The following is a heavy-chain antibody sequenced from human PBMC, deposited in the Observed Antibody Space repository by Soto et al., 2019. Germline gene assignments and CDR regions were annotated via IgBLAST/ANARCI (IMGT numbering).Heavy chain of an antibody. J-gene: IGHJ6*02. CDR2: IKSKTDGGTT. CDR1: CFTFSNAW. Sequence: LSCAASCFTFSNAWMNWVRQAPGEGLEWVGRIKSKTDGGTTDYAAPVKGRFTISRDDSKNTLYLQMNSLKTEDTAVYYCTTLSITIFGVVLMDVWGQGTTVTVS. V-gene: IGHV3-15*07. D-gene: IGHD3-3*01. CDR3: TTLSITIFGVVLMDV.